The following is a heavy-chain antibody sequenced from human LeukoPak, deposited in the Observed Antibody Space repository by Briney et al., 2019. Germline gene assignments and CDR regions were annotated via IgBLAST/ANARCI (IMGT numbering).Heavy chain of an antibody. CDR2: IYGDGTT. D-gene: IGHD1-7*01. CDR3: ARWRTGTIFDY. Sequence: PGGSLRLSCAASGFTVSSNYMSWVRQAPGKGLEWVSIIYGDGTTYYADSVKGRFTISRDNSKNTLYLQMNNLRAEDTAVYYCARWRTGTIFDYWGQGTLVIVSS. J-gene: IGHJ4*02. CDR1: GFTVSSNY. V-gene: IGHV3-53*01.